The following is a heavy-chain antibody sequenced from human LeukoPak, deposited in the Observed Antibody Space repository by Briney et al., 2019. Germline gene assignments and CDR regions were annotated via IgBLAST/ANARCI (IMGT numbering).Heavy chain of an antibody. CDR1: GGSISSGSYY. CDR2: IYTSGST. D-gene: IGHD3-3*01. Sequence: PSQTLSLTCTVSGGSISSGSYYWSWIRQPAGKGLEWIGRIYTSGSTNYNPSLKSRVTISVDTSKNQSSLKLSSVTAADTAVYYCARVPYDFWSGYYGAFDIWGQGTMVTVSS. CDR3: ARVPYDFWSGYYGAFDI. V-gene: IGHV4-61*02. J-gene: IGHJ3*02.